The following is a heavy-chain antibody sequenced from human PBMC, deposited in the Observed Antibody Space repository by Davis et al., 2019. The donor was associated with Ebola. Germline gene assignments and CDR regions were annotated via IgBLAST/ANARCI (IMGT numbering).Heavy chain of an antibody. Sequence: GESLKISCATSGFTFSSYWMHWVRQAPGKGLVWVSRINSDGSSTSYADSVKGRFTISRDNAKNSLYLQMNSLRAEDTAVYYCARVPSLGWELRHWGQGTLVTVSS. J-gene: IGHJ4*02. CDR1: GFTFSSYW. CDR3: ARVPSLGWELRH. CDR2: INSDGSST. D-gene: IGHD1-26*01. V-gene: IGHV3-74*01.